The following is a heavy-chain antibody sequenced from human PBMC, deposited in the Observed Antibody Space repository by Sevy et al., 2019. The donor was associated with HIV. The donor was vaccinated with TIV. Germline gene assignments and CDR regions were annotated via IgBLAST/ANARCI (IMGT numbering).Heavy chain of an antibody. J-gene: IGHJ4*02. D-gene: IGHD3-16*01. Sequence: SETLSLTCAVSGGSISSSNWWSWVRQPPGKGLEWIGEIYHSGSTNYNLSLKSRVTISVDKSKNQFSLKLSSVTAADTAVYYCARVWSGHFTFGVPDWGQGTLVTVSS. V-gene: IGHV4-4*02. CDR1: GGSISSSNW. CDR2: IYHSGST. CDR3: ARVWSGHFTFGVPD.